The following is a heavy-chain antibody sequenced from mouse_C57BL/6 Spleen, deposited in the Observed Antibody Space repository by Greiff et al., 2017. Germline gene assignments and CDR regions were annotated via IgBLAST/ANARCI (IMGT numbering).Heavy chain of an antibody. CDR1: GFNIKDDY. J-gene: IGHJ2*01. D-gene: IGHD1-1*01. V-gene: IGHV14-4*01. Sequence: EVQLKESGAELVRPGASVKLSCTASGFNIKDDYMHWVKQRPEQGLEWIGWIDPENGDTEYASKFQGKATITADTSSNTAYLQLSSLTSEDTAVYYCTTRSTTVVDFDYWGQGTTLTVSS. CDR3: TTRSTTVVDFDY. CDR2: IDPENGDT.